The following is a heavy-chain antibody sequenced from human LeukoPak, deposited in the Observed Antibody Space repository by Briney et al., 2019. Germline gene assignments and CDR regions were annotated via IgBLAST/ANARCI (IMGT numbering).Heavy chain of an antibody. V-gene: IGHV3-23*01. CDR3: AKFNSGSYQWHSDFDY. J-gene: IGHJ4*02. CDR2: ISGSGGST. CDR1: GFTFSSYA. Sequence: PGGSLRLSCAASGFTFSSYAMSWFRRAPGKRLEWVSAISGSGGSTYYADSVKGRFTISRDNSKNTLYLQMNSLRAEDTAAYYCAKFNSGSYQWHSDFDYWGQGTLVTVSS. D-gene: IGHD1-26*01.